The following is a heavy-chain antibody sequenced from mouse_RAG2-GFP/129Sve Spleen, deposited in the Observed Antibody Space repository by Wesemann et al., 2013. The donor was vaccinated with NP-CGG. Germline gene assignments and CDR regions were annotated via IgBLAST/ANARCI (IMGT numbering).Heavy chain of an antibody. V-gene: IGHV14-3*02. CDR2: IDPANGNT. CDR3: ANYGYYFDY. J-gene: IGHJ2*01. Sequence: QLQQSGARACEARGASVKLSCTASGFNIKDTXMHWVKQRPEQGLEWIGRIDPANGNTKYDPKFQGKATITADTSSNTAYLQLSSLTSEDTAVYYCANYGYYFDYWGQGTTLTVSS. CDR1: GFNIKDTX. D-gene: IGHD2-2*01.